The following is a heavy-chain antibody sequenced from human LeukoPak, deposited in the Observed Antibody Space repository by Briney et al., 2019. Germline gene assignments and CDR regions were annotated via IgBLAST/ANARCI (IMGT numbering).Heavy chain of an antibody. CDR2: ISGSGGNT. CDR3: SKVTGIYAGYASFDY. CDR1: GFTFSSYA. V-gene: IGHV3-23*01. Sequence: GGSLRLSCAASGFTFSSYAMNWVRQAPGKGLEWVSSISGSGGNTYYADSVKGRFTISRDNSKNTVSLQMNSLRAEDTAVYYCSKVTGIYAGYASFDYWGQGTLVTVSS. J-gene: IGHJ4*02. D-gene: IGHD1-26*01.